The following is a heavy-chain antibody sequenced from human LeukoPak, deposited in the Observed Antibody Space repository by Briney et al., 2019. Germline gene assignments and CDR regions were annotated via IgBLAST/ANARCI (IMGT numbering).Heavy chain of an antibody. CDR2: ISDSGGRT. CDR3: AKRGVVIRVILVGFHKEAYYFDS. J-gene: IGHJ4*02. CDR1: GITLSNYG. D-gene: IGHD3-22*01. V-gene: IGHV3-23*01. Sequence: GGSLRLSCAVSGITLSNYGMSWVRQAPGKGLEWIAGISDSGGRTNYADSVKGRFTISRDNPKNTLYLQMNSLRAEDTAVYFCAKRGVVIRVILVGFHKEAYYFDSWGQGALVTVSS.